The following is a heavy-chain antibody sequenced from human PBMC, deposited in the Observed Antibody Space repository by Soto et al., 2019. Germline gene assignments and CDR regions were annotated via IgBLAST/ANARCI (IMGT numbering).Heavy chain of an antibody. CDR3: ARLVFHCLRGSCDDYTFYGLDV. CDR2: IYYAGST. Sequence: PSETLSLTCTVSGGSISSTDRYWVWIRQPPGKGLEWLGSIYYAGSTFHNPTLKRRATISVDTSRNQFSLRLGSVTASDTAVYYCARLVFHCLRGSCDDYTFYGLDVWGQGTTVTVS. V-gene: IGHV4-39*01. J-gene: IGHJ6*02. D-gene: IGHD2-15*01. CDR1: GGSISSTDRY.